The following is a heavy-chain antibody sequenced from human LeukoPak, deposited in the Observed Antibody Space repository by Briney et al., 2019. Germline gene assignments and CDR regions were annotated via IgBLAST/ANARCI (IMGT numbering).Heavy chain of an antibody. V-gene: IGHV1-3*01. CDR3: ARPRDGYNVWFDP. CDR1: GYTFTSYP. J-gene: IGHJ5*02. Sequence: ASVKVSCKASGYTFTSYPIHWVRQAPGQSLEWMGWISAGDGNTKYSQKFQGRVTISRDTSASTAYMELSSLRSEDTAVYYCARPRDGYNVWFDPWGQGTLVTVSS. D-gene: IGHD5-24*01. CDR2: ISAGDGNT.